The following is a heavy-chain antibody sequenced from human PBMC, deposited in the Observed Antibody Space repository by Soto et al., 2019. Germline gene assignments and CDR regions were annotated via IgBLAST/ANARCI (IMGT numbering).Heavy chain of an antibody. CDR3: AKSRYSDSSGDFYDY. J-gene: IGHJ4*02. Sequence: GESLKISCKGSGYSFTSYWIGWVRQMPGKGLEWMGIIYPGDSDTRYSPSFQGQVTISADNSNNTLFLQMNSLRAEDTAVYYCAKSRYSDSSGDFYDYWGQGTLVTVSS. D-gene: IGHD3-22*01. CDR1: GYSFTSYW. CDR2: IYPGDSDT. V-gene: IGHV5-51*01.